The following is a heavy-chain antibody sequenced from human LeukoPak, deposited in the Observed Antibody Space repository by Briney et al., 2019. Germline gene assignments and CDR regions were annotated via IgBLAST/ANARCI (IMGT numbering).Heavy chain of an antibody. D-gene: IGHD3-10*01. CDR3: ARDSGSPYYYYYYGMDV. V-gene: IGHV1-18*01. CDR1: GYTFTSYG. Sequence: GASVKVSCKASGYTFTSYGISWVRQAPGQGLEWMGWIGAYNGNTNYAQKLQGRVTMTTDTSTSTAYMELRSLRSDDTAVYYCARDSGSPYYYYYYGMDVWGQGTTVTVSS. CDR2: IGAYNGNT. J-gene: IGHJ6*02.